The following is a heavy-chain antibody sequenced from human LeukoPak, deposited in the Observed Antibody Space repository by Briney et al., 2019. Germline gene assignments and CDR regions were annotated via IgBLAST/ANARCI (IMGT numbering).Heavy chain of an antibody. CDR1: VFTFSSYA. D-gene: IGHD2-21*01. CDR2: ISGSGGST. J-gene: IGHJ4*02. V-gene: IGHV3-23*01. CDR3: AKNPSSYCGGDCYSDY. Sequence: PGGSLRLSCAASVFTFSSYAMSWVRQAPGKGLEWVSAISGSGGSTYYADSVKGRFTISRDNSKNTLYLQMNSLRAEDTAVYYCAKNPSSYCGGDCYSDYWGQGTLVTVSS.